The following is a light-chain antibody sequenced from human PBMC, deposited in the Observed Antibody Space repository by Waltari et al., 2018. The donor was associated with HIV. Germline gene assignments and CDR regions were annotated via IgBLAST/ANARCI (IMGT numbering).Light chain of an antibody. J-gene: IGKJ1*01. V-gene: IGKV3-20*01. CDR1: QSVSSSY. CDR3: QHYNNWPPWT. Sequence: EIVLTQSPGTLSLSPGERATLSCRASQSVSSSYLAWYQQKPGQAPRLLIYGASSRATGIPDRFSGSGSGTEFTLTISGLQSEDFAVYYCQHYNNWPPWTFGQGTKVEIK. CDR2: GAS.